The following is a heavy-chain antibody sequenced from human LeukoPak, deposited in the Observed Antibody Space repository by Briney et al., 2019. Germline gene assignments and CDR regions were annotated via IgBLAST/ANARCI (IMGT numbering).Heavy chain of an antibody. J-gene: IGHJ4*02. CDR3: ARVEGKAVAGTVDY. Sequence: SGTLSLTCAVSGGSISSSNWWSWVRQPPGKGLEWIGEIYHSGSTNYNPSLKSRVTISVDKSKNQFSLKLSSVTAADTAVYYCARVEGKAVAGTVDYWGQGTLVTVSS. V-gene: IGHV4-4*02. CDR1: GGSISSSNW. D-gene: IGHD6-19*01. CDR2: IYHSGST.